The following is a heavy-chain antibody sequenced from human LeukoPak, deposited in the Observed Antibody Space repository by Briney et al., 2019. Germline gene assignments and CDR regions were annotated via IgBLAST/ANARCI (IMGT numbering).Heavy chain of an antibody. D-gene: IGHD5-24*01. CDR2: IIPIFGTA. Sequence: GASVTVSCKASGGTFSSYAISWVRQAPGQGLEWMGGIIPIFGTANYAQKFQGRVTITADESTSTAYMELSSLRSEDTAVYCCARGEMATITAGYYWGQGTLVTVSS. CDR1: GGTFSSYA. CDR3: ARGEMATITAGYY. J-gene: IGHJ4*02. V-gene: IGHV1-69*13.